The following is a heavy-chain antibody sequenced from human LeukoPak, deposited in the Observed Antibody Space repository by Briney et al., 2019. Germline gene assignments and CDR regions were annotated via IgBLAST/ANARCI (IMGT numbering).Heavy chain of an antibody. CDR1: GFTFRSYS. J-gene: IGHJ5*01. Sequence: GGSLRLSCGASGFTFRSYSMSWARQAPGEGLEWISYISTGGSTMYYADSVKGRFTIARDDAQNSLSLQMNSLRADDTAVYYCIKEAGYCSGGGCYRWFDSWGQGTLVTVSS. CDR3: IKEAGYCSGGGCYRWFDS. D-gene: IGHD2-15*01. V-gene: IGHV3-48*01. CDR2: ISTGGSTM.